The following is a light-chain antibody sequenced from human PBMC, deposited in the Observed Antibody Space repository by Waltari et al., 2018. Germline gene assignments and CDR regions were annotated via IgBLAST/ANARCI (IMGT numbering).Light chain of an antibody. CDR2: GAS. J-gene: IGKJ1*01. V-gene: IGKV3-15*01. CDR1: QSVSSN. CDR3: HQYTTWPPGT. Sequence: EIMMTQSPATLSVSPGERATLSCRASQSVSSNLAWDQQKPGQDPRLLIYGASTRATGLPARFSGSGSGTEFTLTISRMQSEDFAIYYCHQYTTWPPGTFGQGTRVEIK.